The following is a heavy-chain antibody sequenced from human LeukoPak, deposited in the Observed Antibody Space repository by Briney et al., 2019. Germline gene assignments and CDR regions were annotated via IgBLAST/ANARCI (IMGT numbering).Heavy chain of an antibody. V-gene: IGHV3-48*01. CDR2: ISSSSSTI. J-gene: IGHJ4*02. D-gene: IGHD1-1*01. Sequence: AGGSLRLSCAASGFTFSSYSMNWVRQAPGKWLEWVSYISSSSSTIYYADSVKGRFTISRDNAKNSLYLQMDSLRVEDTAIYYCARDPRTVRIWGQGTLVTVSS. CDR1: GFTFSSYS. CDR3: ARDPRTVRI.